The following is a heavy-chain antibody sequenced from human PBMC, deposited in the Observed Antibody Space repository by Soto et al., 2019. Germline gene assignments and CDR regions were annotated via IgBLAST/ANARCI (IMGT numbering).Heavy chain of an antibody. Sequence: ASVKVSCKASGYTFTSYAMHWVRQAPGQRLEWMGWINAGNGNTKYSQKFQGRVTITRDTSASTAYMELSSLRSEDTAVYYCARDRYDFWSGSLPVVYYVMDVCGQGTTVTVYS. J-gene: IGHJ6*02. CDR2: INAGNGNT. D-gene: IGHD3-3*01. V-gene: IGHV1-3*01. CDR3: ARDRYDFWSGSLPVVYYVMDV. CDR1: GYTFTSYA.